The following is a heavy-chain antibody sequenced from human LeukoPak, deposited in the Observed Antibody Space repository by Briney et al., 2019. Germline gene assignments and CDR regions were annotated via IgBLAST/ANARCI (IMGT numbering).Heavy chain of an antibody. Sequence: PGGSLRLSCAASGFTLSSYSMNWVRQAPGKGLEWVSSISSSSSYIYYADSVKGRFTISRDNAKNSLYLQMNSLRAEDTAVYYCAREALDGENAFDIWGQGTMVTVSS. J-gene: IGHJ3*02. D-gene: IGHD3-10*01. CDR3: AREALDGENAFDI. CDR2: ISSSSSYI. V-gene: IGHV3-21*01. CDR1: GFTLSSYS.